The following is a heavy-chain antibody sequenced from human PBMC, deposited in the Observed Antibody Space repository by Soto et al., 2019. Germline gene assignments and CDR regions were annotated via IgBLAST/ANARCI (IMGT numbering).Heavy chain of an antibody. CDR3: ARIEGYSGSAEYYFDY. J-gene: IGHJ4*02. CDR1: GGSISSGGYY. Sequence: QVQLQESGPGLVKPSQTLSLTCTVSGGSISSGGYYWSWIRQHPGKGLEWIGYIYYSGSTYYNPALKSRVTISVDTSKNQFSLKLSSVTAADTAVYYCARIEGYSGSAEYYFDYWGQGTLVTVSS. D-gene: IGHD1-26*01. CDR2: IYYSGST. V-gene: IGHV4-31*03.